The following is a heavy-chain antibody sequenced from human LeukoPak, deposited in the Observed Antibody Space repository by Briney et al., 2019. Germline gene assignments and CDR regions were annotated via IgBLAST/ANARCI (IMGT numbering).Heavy chain of an antibody. Sequence: ASVKVSCKASGYTFTSYGISWVRQAPGQGLEWMGWISAYNGNTNYAQKLQGRVTMTTDTSTSPAYMERRSLGADDAAVDYCARNYFDSSVDFYFWGQGTMVTVSS. J-gene: IGHJ3*01. D-gene: IGHD3-22*01. CDR1: GYTFTSYG. CDR3: ARNYFDSSVDFYF. CDR2: ISAYNGNT. V-gene: IGHV1-18*01.